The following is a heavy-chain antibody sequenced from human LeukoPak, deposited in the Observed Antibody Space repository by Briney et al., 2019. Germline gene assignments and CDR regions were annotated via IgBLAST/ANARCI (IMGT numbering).Heavy chain of an antibody. V-gene: IGHV3-33*01. Sequence: PGRSLRLSCAASGFSFSDHGMHWVRQAPGKGLEWVAVIWYDASNNYYADSVKGRFTISRDNSKNTLYLQMNGLRAEDTAVYFCARDKGIDDYYYYGLDVWGQGATVTVSS. D-gene: IGHD2-21*01. CDR1: GFSFSDHG. CDR3: ARDKGIDDYYYYGLDV. J-gene: IGHJ6*02. CDR2: IWYDASNN.